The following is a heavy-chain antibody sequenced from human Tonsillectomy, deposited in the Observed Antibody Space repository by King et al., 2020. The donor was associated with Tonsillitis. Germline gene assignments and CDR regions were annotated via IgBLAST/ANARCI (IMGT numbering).Heavy chain of an antibody. CDR1: GFAFSSYA. D-gene: IGHD2-15*01. J-gene: IGHJ6*02. Sequence: VQLVESGGAWVQPGGSLRLSCAASGFAFSSYAMSWVRQAPGKGPEWVSAITDSGSKTYYADSVEGRLTISRDNSKNTLYLQMNSLRAEDTAIYYCARGSWGGGPYYGMDVWGRGTTVTVSS. CDR2: ITDSGSKT. V-gene: IGHV3-23*04. CDR3: ARGSWGGGPYYGMDV.